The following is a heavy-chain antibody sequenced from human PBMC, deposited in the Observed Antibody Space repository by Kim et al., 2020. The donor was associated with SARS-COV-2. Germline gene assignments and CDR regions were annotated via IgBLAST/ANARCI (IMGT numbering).Heavy chain of an antibody. V-gene: IGHV1-3*01. CDR1: GYTFTSYA. Sequence: ASVKVSCKASGYTFTSYAMHWVRQAPGQRLEWMGWINAGNGNTKYSQKFQGRVTITRDTSASTAYMELSSLRSEDTAVYYCARDSGSYYADYYYYGMDVWGQGTTVTVSS. CDR2: INAGNGNT. D-gene: IGHD1-26*01. CDR3: ARDSGSYYADYYYYGMDV. J-gene: IGHJ6*02.